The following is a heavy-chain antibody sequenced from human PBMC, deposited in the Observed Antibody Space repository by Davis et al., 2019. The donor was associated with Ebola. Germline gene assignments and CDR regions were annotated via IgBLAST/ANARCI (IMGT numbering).Heavy chain of an antibody. Sequence: PSGTLSLSCGVYGASSSTYFWTWVRQHKGTGLEWIGGVIRSGRTNYTPSLKGRVTISVDMSKNQFSLRLSSVTAADTAVYYCARGDKVTPVGKRGLRHLDGFDSWGQGTLVTVSS. D-gene: IGHD6-13*01. V-gene: IGHV4-34*01. J-gene: IGHJ4*02. CDR2: VIRSGRT. CDR1: GASSSTYF. CDR3: ARGDKVTPVGKRGLRHLDGFDS.